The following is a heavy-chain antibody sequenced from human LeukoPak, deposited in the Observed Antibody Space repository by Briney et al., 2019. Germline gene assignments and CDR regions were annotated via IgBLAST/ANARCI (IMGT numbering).Heavy chain of an antibody. CDR3: AREMYCSGGSCYSADY. J-gene: IGHJ4*02. CDR2: ISSSSSYI. D-gene: IGHD2-15*01. CDR1: GFTFSSYS. Sequence: PGGSLRLSCAASGFTFSSYSMNWVRQAPGKGLEWVSSISSSSSYIYYADSVKGRFTISRDNAKNSLYLQMNSLRAEDTAVYYCAREMYCSGGSCYSADYWGQGTLVTVSS. V-gene: IGHV3-21*01.